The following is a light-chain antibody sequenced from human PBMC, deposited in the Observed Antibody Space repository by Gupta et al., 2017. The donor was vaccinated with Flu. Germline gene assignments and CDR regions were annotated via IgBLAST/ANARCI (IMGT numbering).Light chain of an antibody. CDR1: QSVLYSSNNKNY. J-gene: IGKJ2*03. Sequence: DIVITQSPDYLAVSLGERATINCKSSQSVLYSSNNKNYLAWYQQKPGQPPKLLIYWASTRESGVPDRFSGSGSGTDFTLTISSLQAEDVAVYYCQQYYTLYSFGQGTKLEIK. V-gene: IGKV4-1*01. CDR2: WAS. CDR3: QQYYTLYS.